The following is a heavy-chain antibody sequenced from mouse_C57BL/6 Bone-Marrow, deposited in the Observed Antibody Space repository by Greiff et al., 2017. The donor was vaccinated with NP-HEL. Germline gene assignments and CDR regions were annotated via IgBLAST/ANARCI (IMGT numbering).Heavy chain of an antibody. CDR1: GYTFTSYW. CDR3: AISLGLPAWFAY. V-gene: IGHV1-74*01. CDR2: IHPSDSDT. Sequence: VQLQQPGAELVKPGASVKVSCKASGYTFTSYWMHWVKQRPGQGLEWIGRIHPSDSDTNYNQKFKGKATLTVDKSSSPAYLQLSSLPSEDSAVYYCAISLGLPAWFAYWGQGTLVTVSA. D-gene: IGHD3-1*01. J-gene: IGHJ3*01.